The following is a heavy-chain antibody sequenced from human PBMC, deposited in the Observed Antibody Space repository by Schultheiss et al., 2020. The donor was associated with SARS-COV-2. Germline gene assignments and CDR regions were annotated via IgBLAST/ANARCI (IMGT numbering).Heavy chain of an antibody. CDR3: ARASYSSGWYGYYYGMDV. CDR1: GFTVSSNY. D-gene: IGHD6-19*01. J-gene: IGHJ6*02. Sequence: GESLKISCAASGFTVSSNYMSWVRQAPGKGLEWVSAISGSGGSTYYADSVKGRFTISRDNSKNTLYLQMNSLRAEDTALYYCARASYSSGWYGYYYGMDVWGQGTTVTVSS. V-gene: IGHV3-23*01. CDR2: ISGSGGST.